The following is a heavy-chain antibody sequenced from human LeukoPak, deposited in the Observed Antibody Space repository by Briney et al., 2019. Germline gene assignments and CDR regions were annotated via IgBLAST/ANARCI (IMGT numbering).Heavy chain of an antibody. D-gene: IGHD3-22*01. Sequence: GRSLRLSCAASGFTFSSYGMHWVRQAPGKGLEWVAVISYDGSNKYYADSVKGRFTISRDNSKNTLYLQMNSLRAEDTAVYYCAKRGNYYDSSGHDYWGQGTLVTVSS. CDR2: ISYDGSNK. V-gene: IGHV3-30*18. CDR1: GFTFSSYG. CDR3: AKRGNYYDSSGHDY. J-gene: IGHJ4*02.